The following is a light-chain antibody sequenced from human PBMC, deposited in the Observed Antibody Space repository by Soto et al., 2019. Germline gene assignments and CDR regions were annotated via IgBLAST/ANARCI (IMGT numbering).Light chain of an antibody. CDR3: QQIYSTPIT. CDR2: AAS. Sequence: DIQPTQSPSALSAAFGDRLTITCRASQSISSYLNWYQEKPGKAPKILIYAASNLQSGVPSRFSGSGSGTDFNLTISSLQPEDFATYYCQQIYSTPITCGQGTRLEIK. V-gene: IGKV1-39*01. J-gene: IGKJ5*01. CDR1: QSISSY.